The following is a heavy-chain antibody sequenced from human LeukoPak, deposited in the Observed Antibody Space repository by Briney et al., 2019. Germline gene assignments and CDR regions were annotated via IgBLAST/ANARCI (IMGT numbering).Heavy chain of an antibody. CDR1: GGSFSGYY. J-gene: IGHJ4*02. D-gene: IGHD3-16*01. V-gene: IGHV4-34*01. Sequence: PSETLSLTCAVYGGSFSGYYWSWIRQPPGKGLEWIGEINHSGSTNYNPSLKSRVTISVDTSKNQFSLKLSSVTAADTAVYYCARTPPIYDYVWGSYLSYFDYWGQGTLVTVSS. CDR2: INHSGST. CDR3: ARTPPIYDYVWGSYLSYFDY.